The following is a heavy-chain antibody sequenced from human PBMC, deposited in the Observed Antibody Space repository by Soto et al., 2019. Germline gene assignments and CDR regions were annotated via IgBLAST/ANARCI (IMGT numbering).Heavy chain of an antibody. CDR3: ARGELGAAGNNYYYGMDV. Sequence: QVQLVQSGAEVKKPGSSVKVSCKASGGTFSSYAISWVRQAPGQGLEWMGGIIPIFGTANYAQKFQGRVTITADESTSTAYMELSSLRSEDTAVYYCARGELGAAGNNYYYGMDVWGQGTTVTVAS. CDR2: IIPIFGTA. J-gene: IGHJ6*02. CDR1: GGTFSSYA. D-gene: IGHD6-13*01. V-gene: IGHV1-69*01.